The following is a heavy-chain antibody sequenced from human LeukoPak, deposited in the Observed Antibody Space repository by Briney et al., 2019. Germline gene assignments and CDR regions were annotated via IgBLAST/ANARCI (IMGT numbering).Heavy chain of an antibody. V-gene: IGHV4-34*01. CDR1: GGSFSGYY. J-gene: IGHJ4*02. Sequence: PSETLSLTCAVYGGSFSGYYWNWIRQPPGEGLEWIGEINHSGSTNYNPSLKSRVTISVDTSKNQFSLKLSSVTAADTAVYYCARGNLRGYGFDYWGQGTLVTVSS. D-gene: IGHD4-17*01. CDR2: INHSGST. CDR3: ARGNLRGYGFDY.